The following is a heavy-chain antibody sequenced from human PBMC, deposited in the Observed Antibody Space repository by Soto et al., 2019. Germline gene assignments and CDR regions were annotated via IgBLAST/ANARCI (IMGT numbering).Heavy chain of an antibody. J-gene: IGHJ4*02. CDR3: AKGPAGGDTHRSADY. V-gene: IGHV3-30*18. D-gene: IGHD3-16*01. CDR2: IRNDGSNE. CDR1: GFTFRNYG. Sequence: PGGALRLSCAASGFTFRNYGIHWFRQAPGKGLEWVAVIRNDGSNEYYADSVKGRFTISRDNPKHTLYLQMNSLRAEDTAVYYCAKGPAGGDTHRSADYWGQGALVPVSS.